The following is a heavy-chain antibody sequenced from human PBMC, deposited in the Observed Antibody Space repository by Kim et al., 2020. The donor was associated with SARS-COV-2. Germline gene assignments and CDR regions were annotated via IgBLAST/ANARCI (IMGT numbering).Heavy chain of an antibody. Sequence: ASVKVSCKASGYTFTSYGISWVRQSPGQGLEWMGWISAYNGNTNYAQKLQGRVTMTTDTSTSTAYMELRSLRSDDTAVYYCARDGLKEGLWFGELFPYPLAYYGMDVWGQGTTVTVSS. CDR3: ARDGLKEGLWFGELFPYPLAYYGMDV. J-gene: IGHJ6*02. V-gene: IGHV1-18*01. D-gene: IGHD3-10*01. CDR2: ISAYNGNT. CDR1: GYTFTSYG.